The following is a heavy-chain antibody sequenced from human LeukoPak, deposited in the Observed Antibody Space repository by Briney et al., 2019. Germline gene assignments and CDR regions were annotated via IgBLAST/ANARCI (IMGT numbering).Heavy chain of an antibody. J-gene: IGHJ4*02. CDR3: ARDRSQAGPEFDY. CDR1: GGSISNWC. CDR2: ICFGGGT. Sequence: SETLSLTCSVSGGSISNWCWRWIRQPAGGRLEWIVRICFGGGTDYTPSLKSRVTISIDTSKNQFSLKLSSVTAADTAVYYCARDRSQAGPEFDYWGQGTPVTVSS. V-gene: IGHV4-4*07.